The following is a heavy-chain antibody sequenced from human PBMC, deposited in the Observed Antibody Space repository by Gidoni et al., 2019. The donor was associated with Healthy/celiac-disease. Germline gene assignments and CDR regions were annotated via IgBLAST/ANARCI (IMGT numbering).Heavy chain of an antibody. CDR3: ARGGNIVVVPATYAFDY. V-gene: IGHV1-2*02. CDR2: FNPNSGGT. CDR1: GYRFTGYY. J-gene: IGHJ4*02. Sequence: QVQLVQSGAEVKKPGASVKVSCKAYGYRFTGYYIHWVRQAPGQGLEWMGWFNPNSGGTNYAQKFQDRVTMTRDTSISTAYMELRRLRSDDTAVYYCARGGNIVVVPATYAFDYWGQGTLVTVSS. D-gene: IGHD2-2*01.